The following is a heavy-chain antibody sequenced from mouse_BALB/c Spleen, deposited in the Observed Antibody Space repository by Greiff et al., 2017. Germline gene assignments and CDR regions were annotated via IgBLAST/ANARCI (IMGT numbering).Heavy chain of an antibody. J-gene: IGHJ4*01. D-gene: IGHD4-1*01. CDR3: ARGEKLGRGAMDY. CDR1: GFTFSDYY. V-gene: IGHV5-4*02. Sequence: EVKLVESGGGLVKPGGSLKLSCAASGFTFSDYYMYWVRQTPEKRLEWVATISDGGSYTYYPDSVKGRFTISRDNAKNNRYLQMSSLKSEDTAMYYCARGEKLGRGAMDYWGQGTSVTVSS. CDR2: ISDGGSYT.